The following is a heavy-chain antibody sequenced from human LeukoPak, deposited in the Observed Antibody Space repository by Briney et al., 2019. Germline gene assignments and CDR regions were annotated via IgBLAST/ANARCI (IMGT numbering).Heavy chain of an antibody. CDR1: GFTFSSYE. CDR3: GRRYCSSTTCTLDY. CDR2: ISSTGSTI. Sequence: GGSLRLSCAASGFTFSSYEMNWVRQAPGKGLEWVSYISSTGSTIYYADSVKGRFTISGDNAKNSLYLQMNSLRAEDTAVYYSGRRYCSSTTCTLDYWGQGTLVTVSS. J-gene: IGHJ4*02. D-gene: IGHD2-2*01. V-gene: IGHV3-48*03.